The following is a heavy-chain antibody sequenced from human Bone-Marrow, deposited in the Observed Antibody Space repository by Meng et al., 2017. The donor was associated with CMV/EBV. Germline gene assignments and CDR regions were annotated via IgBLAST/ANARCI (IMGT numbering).Heavy chain of an antibody. CDR1: GGSFSTYP. Sequence: SVKVSCKASGGSFSTYPISWVRQAPGQGLEWMGGIIPILGMPNYAQKFQGRVTITADKSTSTAYMELSRLRSEDTAVYYCARASDFWSDSKDWFDPWGQGTLVTVSS. V-gene: IGHV1-69*10. D-gene: IGHD3-3*01. CDR3: ARASDFWSDSKDWFDP. CDR2: IIPILGMP. J-gene: IGHJ5*02.